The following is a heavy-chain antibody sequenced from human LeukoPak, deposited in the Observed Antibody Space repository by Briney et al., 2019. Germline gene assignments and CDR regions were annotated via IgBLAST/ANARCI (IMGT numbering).Heavy chain of an antibody. CDR2: ISSSGSTI. D-gene: IGHD3-10*01. CDR1: GFTFSSYW. J-gene: IGHJ4*02. V-gene: IGHV3-48*04. CDR3: ARDLPPPLRFFDY. Sequence: GGSLRLSCAASGFTFSSYWMGWVRQAPGKGLEWVSYISSSGSTIYYADSVKGRFTISRDNAKNSLYLQMSSLRAEDTAVYYCARDLPPPLRFFDYWGLGTLVTVSS.